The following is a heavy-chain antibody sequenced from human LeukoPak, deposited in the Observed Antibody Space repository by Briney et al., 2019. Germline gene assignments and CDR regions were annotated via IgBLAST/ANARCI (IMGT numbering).Heavy chain of an antibody. J-gene: IGHJ3*02. D-gene: IGHD2-2*02. CDR1: GYTFTSYY. V-gene: IGHV1-46*01. Sequence: ASVKVSCKASGYTFTSYYMHWVRQAPGQGLEWMGIINPSGGSTSYAQKFQGRVTMTRDTSTSIVYMELSSLRSEDTAVYYCAVPAAIHDAFDIWGQGTMVTVSS. CDR3: AVPAAIHDAFDI. CDR2: INPSGGST.